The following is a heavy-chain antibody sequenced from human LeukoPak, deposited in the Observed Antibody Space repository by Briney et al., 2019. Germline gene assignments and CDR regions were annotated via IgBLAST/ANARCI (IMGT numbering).Heavy chain of an antibody. CDR2: INDYTGDT. Sequence: SETLSLTCTVSGGSISGNYWTWTRQPPGKGLEWIGEINDYTGDTNYNPSLNSRVSISLEKSKNQFSLELRSVTAADTAVYYCARGRIAKIVVVHSFSYGMDVWGQGTTVTVSS. CDR3: ARGRIAKIVVVHSFSYGMDV. V-gene: IGHV4-34*01. J-gene: IGHJ6*02. D-gene: IGHD3-22*01. CDR1: GGSISGNY.